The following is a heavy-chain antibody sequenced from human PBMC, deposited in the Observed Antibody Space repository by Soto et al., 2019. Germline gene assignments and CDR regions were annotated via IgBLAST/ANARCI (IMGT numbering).Heavy chain of an antibody. V-gene: IGHV4-4*02. D-gene: IGHD3-10*01. J-gene: IGHJ4*01. CDR2: IYHSGST. Sequence: SETLSLTCGISGDSISSPNWWTWVRQPPGEGLEWIGEIYHSGSTNYNPSLKSRVTISLDKSKNQFSLRLRAEDTAVYYCARDSGYGSGNSVNHYLDYWGHGTLVTVSS. CDR1: GDSISSPNW. CDR3: ARDSGYGSGNSVNHYLDY.